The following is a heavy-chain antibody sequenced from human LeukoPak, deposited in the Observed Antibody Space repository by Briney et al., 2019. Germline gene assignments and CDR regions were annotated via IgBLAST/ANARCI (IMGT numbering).Heavy chain of an antibody. J-gene: IGHJ5*02. CDR3: ARDRVLSSGWYWYWFDP. V-gene: IGHV4-4*07. Sequence: SETLSLTCTVSGGSISSYYWSWIRQPAGKGLEWIGRIYTSGSTNYNPSLKSRVTMSVDTSKNQFSLKLSSVTAADTAVYYCARDRVLSSGWYWYWFDPWGQGTLVTVSS. D-gene: IGHD6-19*01. CDR1: GGSISSYY. CDR2: IYTSGST.